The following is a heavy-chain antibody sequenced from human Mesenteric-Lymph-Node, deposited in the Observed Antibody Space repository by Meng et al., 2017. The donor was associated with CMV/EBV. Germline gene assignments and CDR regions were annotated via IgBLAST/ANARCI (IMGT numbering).Heavy chain of an antibody. V-gene: IGHV3-66*01. CDR2: IDSGDNT. J-gene: IGHJ4*02. Sequence: GESGGGFVPAEGVMRPSFPASGSDVQDNEMSCVRQAPGKGLYWVCIIDSGDNTYYIDSVKDRFTVSRDNSKNTIYLQMNSLRVEDTAVYYCTGDSVSNPNLDYWGQGTLVTVSS. CDR3: TGDSVSNPNLDY. D-gene: IGHD3-10*01. CDR1: GSDVQDNE.